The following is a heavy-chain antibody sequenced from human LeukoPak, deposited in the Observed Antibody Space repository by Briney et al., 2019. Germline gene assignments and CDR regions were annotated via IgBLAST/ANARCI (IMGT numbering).Heavy chain of an antibody. CDR2: ISSSSSYI. V-gene: IGHV3-21*01. CDR1: GFTFSSYS. Sequence: GGSLRLSCAASGFTFSSYSMNWVRQAPGKGLEWVSSISSSSSYIYYADSVKGRFTISRDNAKKSLYLQMNSLRAEDTAVYYCARGSLRVVAATRNDYWGQGTLVTVSS. CDR3: ARGSLRVVAATRNDY. J-gene: IGHJ4*02. D-gene: IGHD2-15*01.